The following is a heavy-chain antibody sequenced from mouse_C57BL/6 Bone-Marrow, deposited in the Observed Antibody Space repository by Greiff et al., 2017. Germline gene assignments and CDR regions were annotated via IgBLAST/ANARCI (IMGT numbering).Heavy chain of an antibody. Sequence: QVQLQQPGAELVRPGTSVKLSCKASGYTFTSYWMHWVKQRPGQGLEWIGVIDPSDSYTNYNQKFKGKATVAVDKSSSTAYMQLSSLTSEDSAVYYCARRTGYFDDWGQGTTLTVSS. V-gene: IGHV1-59*01. CDR3: ARRTGYFDD. CDR1: GYTFTSYW. D-gene: IGHD4-1*01. J-gene: IGHJ2*01. CDR2: IDPSDSYT.